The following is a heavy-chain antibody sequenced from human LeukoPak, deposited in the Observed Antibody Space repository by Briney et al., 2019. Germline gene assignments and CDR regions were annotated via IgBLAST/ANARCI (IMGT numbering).Heavy chain of an antibody. CDR3: ARDGRGYDY. V-gene: IGHV3-21*01. CDR1: GFTFSSYS. J-gene: IGHJ4*02. CDR2: IGSSSSYI. D-gene: IGHD5-18*01. Sequence: GGSLRLSCAASGFTFSSYSMNWVRQAPGKGLEWVSSIGSSSSYIYYADSVKGRFTISRDNAKNSLYLQMNSLRAEDTAVYYCARDGRGYDYWGQGTLVTVSS.